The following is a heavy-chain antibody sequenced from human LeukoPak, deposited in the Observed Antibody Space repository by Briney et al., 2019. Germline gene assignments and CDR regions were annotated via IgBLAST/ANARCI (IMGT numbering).Heavy chain of an antibody. V-gene: IGHV3-23*01. CDR2: ISTNGGST. CDR1: GFTFSSYA. D-gene: IGHD3-10*01. CDR3: AKYRGFGDSYDS. J-gene: IGHJ4*02. Sequence: GGSLRLSCEASGFTFSSYAMSWVRQAPGKGLEWVSGISTNGGSTSYADSVKGRLTISRDNPRNMLYMEMNSLRAEDTAVYYCAKYRGFGDSYDSWGQGTLVTVSS.